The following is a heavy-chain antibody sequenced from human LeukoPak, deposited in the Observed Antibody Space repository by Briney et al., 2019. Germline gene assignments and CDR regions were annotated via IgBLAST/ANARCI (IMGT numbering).Heavy chain of an antibody. D-gene: IGHD3-10*01. CDR3: AKGDAFTMVRGVMISPLDH. J-gene: IGHJ4*02. V-gene: IGHV3-30*18. Sequence: PGGSLRLSCAASGFPFGSYSMHWVRQAPGKGLEWVAVISYDGSNKYYADSVKGRFTISRDNSKNTLYLQMNSLRAEDTAVYYCAKGDAFTMVRGVMISPLDHWAQGTLVTVSS. CDR1: GFPFGSYS. CDR2: ISYDGSNK.